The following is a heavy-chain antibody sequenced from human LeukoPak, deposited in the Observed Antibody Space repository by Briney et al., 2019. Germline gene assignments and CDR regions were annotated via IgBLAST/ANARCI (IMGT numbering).Heavy chain of an antibody. CDR3: ARGSSGIAVRGLAWAWFDP. CDR1: GFTFSSYW. Sequence: PGGSLRLSCAASGFTFSSYWMTWVRQAPGKGLEWVANINADGSEKYYVDSVKGRFTISRDNAKNSLYLYMNSLRAEDTAVYYCARGSSGIAVRGLAWAWFDPWGQGTLVTVSS. D-gene: IGHD3-10*01. J-gene: IGHJ5*02. V-gene: IGHV3-7*05. CDR2: INADGSEK.